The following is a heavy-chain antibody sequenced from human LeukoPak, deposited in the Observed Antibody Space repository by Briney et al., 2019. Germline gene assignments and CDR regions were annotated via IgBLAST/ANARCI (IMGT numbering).Heavy chain of an antibody. Sequence: GGSLRLSCAASGFTFSSYAMHWVRQAPGKGLEGVAVISYDGSNKYYADSVKGRFTISRDNSKNTLYLQMNSLRAEDTAVYYCARDHGVVVGWFDPWGQGTLVTVSS. CDR2: ISYDGSNK. V-gene: IGHV3-30*04. D-gene: IGHD2-21*01. CDR3: ARDHGVVVGWFDP. CDR1: GFTFSSYA. J-gene: IGHJ5*02.